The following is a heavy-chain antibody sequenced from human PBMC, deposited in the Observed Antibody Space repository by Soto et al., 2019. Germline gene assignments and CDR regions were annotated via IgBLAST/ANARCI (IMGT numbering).Heavy chain of an antibody. CDR2: IYYSGST. CDR1: GGSISSGDYY. D-gene: IGHD2-2*01. Sequence: QVQLQESGPGLVKPSQTLSLTCTVSGGSISSGDYYWNWIRQPPGEGLEWIGSIYYSGSTYYSPSLKTPVTTAVGTSKTQFSPKLGCVTAADTAVYYCVRGDPGACSSTSCSDAFDLWGRGTMVAVSS. J-gene: IGHJ3*01. CDR3: VRGDPGACSSTSCSDAFDL. V-gene: IGHV4-30-4*01.